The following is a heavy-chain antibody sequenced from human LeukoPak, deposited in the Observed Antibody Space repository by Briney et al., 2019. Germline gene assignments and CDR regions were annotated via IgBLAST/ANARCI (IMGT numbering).Heavy chain of an antibody. CDR2: IYTSKSM. D-gene: IGHD1-1*01. V-gene: IGHV4-61*09. CDR3: ARGQRHRPDY. CDR1: GGSISSGFYD. J-gene: IGHJ4*02. Sequence: PSETLSLTCTVSGGSISSGFYDWYWIRQPAGKGLEWIGHIYTSKSMNYNPSLKSRVTISVDTSKNQFSLKLSSVTAADTAVYYCARGQRHRPDYWGQGTLVTVSS.